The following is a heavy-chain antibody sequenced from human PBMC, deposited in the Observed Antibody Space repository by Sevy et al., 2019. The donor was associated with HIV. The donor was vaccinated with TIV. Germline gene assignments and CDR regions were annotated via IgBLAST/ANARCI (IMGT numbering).Heavy chain of an antibody. CDR1: GFTFSDHY. V-gene: IGHV3-72*01. Sequence: GGSLRLSCVASGFTFSDHYMEWVRQAPGKGLEWVGRTRNIADGYTTEYAASVKGRFTISRDESKNSLYVQMNSLKAEDTAVYYCATHAGIAAAGRVFDYWGQGTLVTVSS. CDR3: ATHAGIAAAGRVFDY. D-gene: IGHD6-13*01. CDR2: TRNIADGYTT. J-gene: IGHJ4*02.